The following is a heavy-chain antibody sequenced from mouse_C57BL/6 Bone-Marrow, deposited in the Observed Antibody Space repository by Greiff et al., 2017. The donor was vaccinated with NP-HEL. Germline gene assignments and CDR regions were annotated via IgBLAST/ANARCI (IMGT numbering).Heavy chain of an antibody. D-gene: IGHD1-1*01. CDR2: IYPGSGST. Sequence: QVQLQQPGAELVKPGASVKMSCKASGYTFTSYWITWVKQRPGQGLEWIGDIYPGSGSTNYNEKFKSKATLTVDTSSSTAYMQHSSLTSEDSAVDYCARRYDSSYRWYFDVWGTGTTVTVSS. V-gene: IGHV1-55*01. CDR3: ARRYDSSYRWYFDV. CDR1: GYTFTSYW. J-gene: IGHJ1*03.